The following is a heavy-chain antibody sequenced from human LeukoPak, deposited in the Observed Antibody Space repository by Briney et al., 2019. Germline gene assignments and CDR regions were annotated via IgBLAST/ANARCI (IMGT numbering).Heavy chain of an antibody. CDR2: ISGTGSTT. D-gene: IGHD5-18*01. V-gene: IGHV3-11*04. Sequence: GGSLRLSCAVSGFTFSDYYMSWIREAPGKGLEWVSYISGTGSTTYYADSVGGRFTISRDNAKNSLYLQMNSLRAEDTAVYYCASRYSPFDFWGQGTLVTVSS. CDR3: ASRYSPFDF. J-gene: IGHJ4*02. CDR1: GFTFSDYY.